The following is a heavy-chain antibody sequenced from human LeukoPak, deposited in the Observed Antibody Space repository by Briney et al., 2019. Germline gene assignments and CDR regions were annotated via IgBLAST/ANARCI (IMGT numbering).Heavy chain of an antibody. CDR2: ISGSGGTT. V-gene: IGHV3-23*01. CDR1: GFTFSSYD. CDR3: AKDLAMVGYMDV. J-gene: IGHJ6*03. Sequence: PGGSLRLSCAASGFTFSSYDMSWVRQAPGKGLEWVSAISGSGGTTFYADSVKGRFTISRENSKNTLYLQMTSLRAEDTAMYYCAKDLAMVGYMDVWGKGTTVTVSS. D-gene: IGHD5-18*01.